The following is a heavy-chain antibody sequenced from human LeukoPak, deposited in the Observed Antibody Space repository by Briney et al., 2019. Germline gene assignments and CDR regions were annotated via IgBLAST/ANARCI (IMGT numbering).Heavy chain of an antibody. Sequence: KPSETLSLTCTVSGGSISSYYWSWIRQPPGKGLEWIGYIYYSGSTNYNPSLKSRVTISVDTSKNQFSLKLSSVTAADTAVYYCARVGGIAVAGTDAFDIWGQGTMVTVSS. J-gene: IGHJ3*02. CDR2: IYYSGST. CDR1: GGSISSYY. V-gene: IGHV4-59*01. CDR3: ARVGGIAVAGTDAFDI. D-gene: IGHD6-19*01.